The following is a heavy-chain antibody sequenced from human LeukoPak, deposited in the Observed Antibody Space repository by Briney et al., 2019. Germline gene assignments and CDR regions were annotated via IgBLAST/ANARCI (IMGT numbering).Heavy chain of an antibody. Sequence: PGGSLRLSCAASGFIFSSYAMNWVRQAPGKGLEWVSAINDGGGRTYYADSVKGRFTISRDNSKNTLYLQMNSLRAEDTAVYYCARVLREWLLFGWFDPWGQGTLVTVSS. CDR2: INDGGGRT. J-gene: IGHJ5*02. V-gene: IGHV3-23*01. CDR3: ARVLREWLLFGWFDP. CDR1: GFIFSSYA. D-gene: IGHD3-3*01.